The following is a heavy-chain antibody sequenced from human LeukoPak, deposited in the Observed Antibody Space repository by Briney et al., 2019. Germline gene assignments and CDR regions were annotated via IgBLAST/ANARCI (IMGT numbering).Heavy chain of an antibody. Sequence: GGSLRLSCAASGFIFSHYGMHWVRQAPGKGLEWVAVISYDGSNKYYADSVKGRFTISRDNSKNTLYLQMNSLRAEDTAVYYCAKDHGYSYGFDYWGQGTLVTVSS. CDR3: AKDHGYSYGFDY. CDR2: ISYDGSNK. D-gene: IGHD5-18*01. V-gene: IGHV3-30*18. CDR1: GFIFSHYG. J-gene: IGHJ4*02.